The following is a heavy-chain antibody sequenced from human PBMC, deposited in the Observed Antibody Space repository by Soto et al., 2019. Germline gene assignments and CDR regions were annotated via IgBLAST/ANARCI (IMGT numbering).Heavy chain of an antibody. Sequence: EVQLVESGGYLVEPGGSLRLSCAASGFTFSSYWLHWVRQAPGKGLVWVSRINSDGTSTSYAESVKGRFTISRDNAKNTLYLQMNSLTAEDTAVYYCARASGGSYGDREYPFDYWGQGTLVTVSS. V-gene: IGHV3-74*01. CDR3: ARASGGSYGDREYPFDY. D-gene: IGHD4-17*01. J-gene: IGHJ4*02. CDR1: GFTFSSYW. CDR2: INSDGTST.